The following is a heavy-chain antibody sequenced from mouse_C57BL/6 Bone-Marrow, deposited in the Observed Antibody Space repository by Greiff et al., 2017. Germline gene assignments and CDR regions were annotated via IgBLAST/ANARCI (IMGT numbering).Heavy chain of an antibody. D-gene: IGHD2-2*01. J-gene: IGHJ2*01. CDR1: GYTFTSYG. CDR2: IYPRSGNT. Sequence: VQLQQSGAELARPGASVKLSCKASGYTFTSYGISWVKRRTGQGLEWIGEIYPRSGNTYYNVKFKGKATLTADKSSSTAYMDLRSLTSEDSAVYFCARSPYLLWLRRRVDCWGKGTTLTVSS. V-gene: IGHV1-81*01. CDR3: ARSPYLLWLRRRVDC.